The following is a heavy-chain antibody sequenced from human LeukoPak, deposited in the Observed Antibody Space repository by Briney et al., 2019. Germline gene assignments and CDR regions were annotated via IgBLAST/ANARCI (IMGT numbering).Heavy chain of an antibody. CDR1: GYTFTSYY. D-gene: IGHD3-22*01. CDR2: INPSGGST. J-gene: IGHJ4*02. Sequence: ASVKVSCKASGYTFTSYYMHWVRQAPGQGLEWMGIINPSGGSTNYAQKFQGRVTITADESTSTAYMELSSLRSEDTAVYYCARRGWDSYYDSSGYYPFDYWGQGTLVTVSS. V-gene: IGHV1-46*01. CDR3: ARRGWDSYYDSSGYYPFDY.